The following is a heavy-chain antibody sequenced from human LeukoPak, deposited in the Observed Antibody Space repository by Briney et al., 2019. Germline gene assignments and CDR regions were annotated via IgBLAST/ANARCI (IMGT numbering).Heavy chain of an antibody. V-gene: IGHV3-74*01. D-gene: IGHD3-3*01. CDR3: ARGGYDFWSGLRFYGMDV. Sequence: GGSLRLSCAASGFTFSTYWMHWVRQAPGKGLVWVSATDSDKSNTSYAESVKGRFTISRDNAKNTLYLQMNSLRAEDTAVYYCARGGYDFWSGLRFYGMDVWGQGTTVTVSS. CDR2: TDSDKSNT. CDR1: GFTFSTYW. J-gene: IGHJ6*02.